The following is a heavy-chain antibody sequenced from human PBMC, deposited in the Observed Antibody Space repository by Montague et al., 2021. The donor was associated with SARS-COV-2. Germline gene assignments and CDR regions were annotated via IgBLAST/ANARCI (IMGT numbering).Heavy chain of an antibody. D-gene: IGHD6-19*01. CDR3: ECLGSSDWYHWFDP. V-gene: IGHV3-48*03. CDR2: IGASGSST. CDR1: GITFSTYE. J-gene: IGHJ5*02. Sequence: RISLDASGITFSTYEMIWVRQAPGKGLEWVSSIGASGSSTHYADSVKGRFTISRDNAKSSLFLQMDSLRVEDTAIYYCECLGSSDWYHWFDPWGQGTLVTVSS.